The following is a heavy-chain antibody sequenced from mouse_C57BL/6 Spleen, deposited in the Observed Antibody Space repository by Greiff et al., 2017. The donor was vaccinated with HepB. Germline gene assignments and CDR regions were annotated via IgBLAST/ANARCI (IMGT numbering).Heavy chain of an antibody. CDR1: GYTFTSYW. Sequence: QVQLKQPGAELVKPGASVKLSCKASGYTFTSYWMHWVKQRPGQGLEWIGMIHPNSGSTNYNEKFKSKATLTVDKSSSTAYMQLSSLTSEDSAVYYCARTLSGDYDDYWGQGTTLTVSS. D-gene: IGHD2-4*01. V-gene: IGHV1-64*01. CDR3: ARTLSGDYDDY. J-gene: IGHJ2*01. CDR2: IHPNSGST.